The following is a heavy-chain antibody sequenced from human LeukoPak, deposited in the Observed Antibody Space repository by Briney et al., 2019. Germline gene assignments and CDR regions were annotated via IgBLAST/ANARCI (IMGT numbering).Heavy chain of an antibody. V-gene: IGHV3-9*01. CDR3: ANAVAGDYYYGMDV. CDR1: GFTFDDYA. Sequence: GRSLRLSCAASGFTFDDYAMHWVRQAPGKGLEWVSGISWNSGSIGYADSVKGRFTISRDNAKNSLYLQMNSLRAEDTALYYCANAVAGDYYYGMDVWGQGTTVTVSS. CDR2: ISWNSGSI. J-gene: IGHJ6*02. D-gene: IGHD6-19*01.